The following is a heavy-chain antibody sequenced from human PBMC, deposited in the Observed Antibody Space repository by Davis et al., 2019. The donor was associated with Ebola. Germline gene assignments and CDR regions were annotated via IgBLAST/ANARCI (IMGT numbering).Heavy chain of an antibody. Sequence: AASVQVSCKASGYTFTAYHMHWVRQAPGQGLEWMGWINPNSGGTHYAQKFQGWVTMTRDTSTSTAYMELSRLRSDDTAVYYCARGVRDIVVVVAATGFNYWGQGALVTVAS. CDR1: GYTFTAYH. J-gene: IGHJ4*02. D-gene: IGHD2-15*01. CDR3: ARGVRDIVVVVAATGFNY. V-gene: IGHV1-2*04. CDR2: INPNSGGT.